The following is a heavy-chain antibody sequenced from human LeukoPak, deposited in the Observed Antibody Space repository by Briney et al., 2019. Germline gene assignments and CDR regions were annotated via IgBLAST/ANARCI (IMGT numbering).Heavy chain of an antibody. CDR3: ARLAAAGQYYYYGMDV. V-gene: IGHV3-7*01. CDR1: GFTFSSYW. J-gene: IGHJ6*02. Sequence: TGGSLRLSCAASGFTFSSYWMSWVRQAPGKGLEWVANIKEDGSQKYYVDSVKGRFTISRDNAKNSLYLQMNSLRAEDTAVYYCARLAAAGQYYYYGMDVWGQGTTVTVSS. CDR2: IKEDGSQK. D-gene: IGHD6-13*01.